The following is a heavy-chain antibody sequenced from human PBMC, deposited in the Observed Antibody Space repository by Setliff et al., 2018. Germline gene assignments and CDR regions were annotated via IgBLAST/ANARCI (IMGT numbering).Heavy chain of an antibody. CDR1: GGSFSDYY. Sequence: SETLSLTCTVYGGSFSDYYWGWIRQSPGKRPEWIAEINHSGSTNYNPSLKSRVAISVDTSKNQFSLRLSSVTAADTAVYYCAKEGYYDHFGYYHYYFDFWGQGTLVTVSS. V-gene: IGHV4-34*01. CDR2: INHSGST. D-gene: IGHD3-22*01. CDR3: AKEGYYDHFGYYHYYFDF. J-gene: IGHJ4*02.